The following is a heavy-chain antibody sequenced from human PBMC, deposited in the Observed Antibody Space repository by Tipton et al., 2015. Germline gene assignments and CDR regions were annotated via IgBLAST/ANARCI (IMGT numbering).Heavy chain of an antibody. CDR2: VYFSGTT. D-gene: IGHD3-9*01. CDR1: GGPITSSAYY. J-gene: IGHJ4*02. Sequence: TLSLTCTVSGGPITSSAYYWGWIRQPPGKGLEWIGSVYFSGTTYYNPSLKSRVTISMDPSKNHFSLRLNSVTAADTAVYYCACQDYDSLTRDYQTVDYWGQGTLVTVSS. V-gene: IGHV4-39*01. CDR3: ACQDYDSLTRDYQTVDY.